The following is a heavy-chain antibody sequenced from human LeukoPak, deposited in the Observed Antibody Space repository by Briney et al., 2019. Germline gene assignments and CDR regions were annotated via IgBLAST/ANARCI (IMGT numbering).Heavy chain of an antibody. CDR2: IYTSGST. CDR1: GGSISSYY. V-gene: IGHV4-4*07. D-gene: IGHD3-10*01. J-gene: IGHJ6*03. CDR3: ARDGRAIFEYGSGSYYNYYYYYMDV. Sequence: SETLSLTCTVSGGSISSYYWSWIRQPARKGLEWIGRIYTSGSTNYNPSLKSRVTMSVDTSKNQFSLKLSSVTAADTAVYYCARDGRAIFEYGSGSYYNYYYYYMDVWGKGTTVTISS.